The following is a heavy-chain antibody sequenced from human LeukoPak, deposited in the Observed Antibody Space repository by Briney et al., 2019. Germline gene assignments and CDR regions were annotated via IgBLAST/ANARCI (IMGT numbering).Heavy chain of an antibody. CDR3: VGGVVIAATYMDV. D-gene: IGHD3-3*01. CDR1: GFTFSSYA. CDR2: ISGSGGNT. Sequence: GGSLRLSCAASGFTFSSYAMSWVRQAPGKGLEWVSAISGSGGNTYYADSVKGRFTISRDNSKNTLYLQMNSLRAEDTAVYYCVGGVVIAATYMDVWGKGTTVTVSS. V-gene: IGHV3-23*01. J-gene: IGHJ6*03.